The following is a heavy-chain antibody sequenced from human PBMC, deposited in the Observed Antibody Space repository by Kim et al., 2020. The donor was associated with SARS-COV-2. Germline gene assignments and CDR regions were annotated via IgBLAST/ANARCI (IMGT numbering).Heavy chain of an antibody. CDR3: ARDHGLAPVNDAFDI. Sequence: QKFQGRVTITADKSTSTAYMELSSLRSEDTAVYYCARDHGLAPVNDAFDIWGQGTMVTVSS. J-gene: IGHJ3*02. V-gene: IGHV1-69*04. D-gene: IGHD3-10*01.